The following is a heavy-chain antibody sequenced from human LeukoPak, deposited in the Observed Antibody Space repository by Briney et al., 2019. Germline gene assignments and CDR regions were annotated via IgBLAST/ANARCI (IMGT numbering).Heavy chain of an antibody. J-gene: IGHJ4*02. CDR2: ISYDGSNK. V-gene: IGHV3-30*04. CDR3: ISVVVPAAMPLDY. Sequence: GGSLRLSCAASGFTFSSYAMHWVRQAPGKGLEWVAVISYDGSNKYYADSVKGRFTISRDNSKNTLYLQMNSLRAEDTAVYYCISVVVPAAMPLDYWGQGTLVTVSS. D-gene: IGHD2-2*01. CDR1: GFTFSSYA.